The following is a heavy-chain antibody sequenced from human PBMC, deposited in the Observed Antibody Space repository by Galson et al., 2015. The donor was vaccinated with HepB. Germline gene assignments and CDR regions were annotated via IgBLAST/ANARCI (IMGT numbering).Heavy chain of an antibody. CDR2: IKQDGSEK. CDR1: GFTFSSYW. CDR3: AREIGRWLLGYYFDY. J-gene: IGHJ4*02. Sequence: SLRLSCAASGFTFSSYWMSWVRQAPGKGLEWVANIKQDGSEKYYVDSVKGRFTISRDNAKNSLYLQMNSLRAEDTAVYYCAREIGRWLLGYYFDYWGQGTLVTVSS. V-gene: IGHV3-7*01. D-gene: IGHD3-22*01.